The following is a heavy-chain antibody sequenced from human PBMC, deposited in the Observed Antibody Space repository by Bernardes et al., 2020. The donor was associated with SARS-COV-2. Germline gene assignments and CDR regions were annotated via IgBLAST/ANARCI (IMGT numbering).Heavy chain of an antibody. Sequence: SGPTLVKPTQTLTLTCTFSGFSLSTSGMCVSWIRQPPGKALEWLALIDWDDDKYYSTSLKTRLTISKDTSKNQVVLTMTNMDPVDTATYYCARISESTINNNYFDYWGQGSLVTVSS. J-gene: IGHJ4*02. V-gene: IGHV2-70*01. CDR3: ARISESTINNNYFDY. CDR2: IDWDDDK. CDR1: GFSLSTSGMC. D-gene: IGHD1-1*01.